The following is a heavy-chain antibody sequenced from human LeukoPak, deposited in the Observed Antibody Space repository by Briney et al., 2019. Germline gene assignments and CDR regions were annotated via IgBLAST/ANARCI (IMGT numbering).Heavy chain of an antibody. CDR3: ATRGLYYTYYMDV. CDR2: ISGSGDST. CDR1: GLTFSNCA. Sequence: GGSLRLSCAASGLTFSNCAMSWVRQAPGKGLEWVSTISGSGDSTYYADSVKGRVTISRDNFKNTLNLQMDSLRAGDTAVYYCATRGLYYTYYMDVWGKGTTVTVSS. J-gene: IGHJ6*03. V-gene: IGHV3-23*01. D-gene: IGHD3-10*01.